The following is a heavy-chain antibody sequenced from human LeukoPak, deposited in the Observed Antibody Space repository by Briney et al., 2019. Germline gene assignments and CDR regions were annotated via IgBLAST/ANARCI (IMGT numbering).Heavy chain of an antibody. J-gene: IGHJ4*02. CDR3: ARYYSEPDYGDYYRPFDY. V-gene: IGHV3-7*01. Sequence: GGSLRLSCAASGFTFSSYWMSWVRQAPGKGLEWVASIKQDGSEKNYVDSVKGRFTISRDNAKNSAYLQMNSLRAEDTAVYYCARYYSEPDYGDYYRPFDYWGQGTLVTVSS. CDR2: IKQDGSEK. D-gene: IGHD4-17*01. CDR1: GFTFSSYW.